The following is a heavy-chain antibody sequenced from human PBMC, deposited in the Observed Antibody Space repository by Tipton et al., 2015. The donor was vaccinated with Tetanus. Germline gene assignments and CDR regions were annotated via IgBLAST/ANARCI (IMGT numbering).Heavy chain of an antibody. V-gene: IGHV4-61*01. D-gene: IGHD5-12*01. Sequence: TLSLTCTVSGGSVSSGNYFWTWIRQSPGTGLEWIGNIYDSGSTTYNPSLTSRVTLSQDTSKSQFSLKLSSVTAADTAVYYCSRGVDRTKAGIDWGQGTLVTVSS. CDR2: IYDSGST. CDR3: SRGVDRTKAGID. J-gene: IGHJ4*02. CDR1: GGSVSSGNYF.